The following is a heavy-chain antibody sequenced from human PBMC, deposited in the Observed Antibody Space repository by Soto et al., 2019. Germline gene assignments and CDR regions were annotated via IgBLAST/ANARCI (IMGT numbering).Heavy chain of an antibody. D-gene: IGHD7-27*01. J-gene: IGHJ4*02. CDR1: GGSFSTSS. CDR2: IIPIFSKT. Sequence: QVQLVQSGAQVTEPGTSVKVSCRASGGSFSTSSFVWVRQGPGQGLEWMGGIIPIFSKTNVAPKFQDRITFTADESTRTVYMALSSLRSEDTAIYYCARDVVRSTGGDSWGQGTLVTVSS. CDR3: ARDVVRSTGGDS. V-gene: IGHV1-69*01.